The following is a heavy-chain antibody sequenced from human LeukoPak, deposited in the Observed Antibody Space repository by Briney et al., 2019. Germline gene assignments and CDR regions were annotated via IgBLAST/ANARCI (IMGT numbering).Heavy chain of an antibody. Sequence: GGSLRLSCAASGFTFSSYSMNWVRQAPGKGLEWVSSISSSSSYIYYADSVKGRFTISRDNAKNSLYLQMNSLRAEDMAVYYCARFELGAYYFDYWGQGTLVTVSS. CDR3: ARFELGAYYFDY. CDR1: GFTFSSYS. CDR2: ISSSSSYI. V-gene: IGHV3-21*01. D-gene: IGHD1-26*01. J-gene: IGHJ4*02.